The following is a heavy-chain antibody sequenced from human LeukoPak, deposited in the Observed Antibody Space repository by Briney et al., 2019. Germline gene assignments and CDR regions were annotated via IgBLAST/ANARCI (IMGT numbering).Heavy chain of an antibody. D-gene: IGHD6-6*01. V-gene: IGHV1-18*01. CDR2: ISAYNGNT. Sequence: GASVKVSCKASGYTFTSYGISWVRQAPGKGLEWMGWISAYNGNTNYAQKLQGRVTMTTDTSTSTAYMELRSLRSDDTAVYYCARDSSSSADYYYGMDVWGQGTTVTVSS. J-gene: IGHJ6*02. CDR1: GYTFTSYG. CDR3: ARDSSSSADYYYGMDV.